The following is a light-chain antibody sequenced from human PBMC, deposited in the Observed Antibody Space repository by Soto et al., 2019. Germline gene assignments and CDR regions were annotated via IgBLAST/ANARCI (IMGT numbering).Light chain of an antibody. CDR2: EVN. CDR1: SSDVGGSTY. J-gene: IGLJ7*01. Sequence: QSALTQPPSASGSPGQSVTISCTGTSSDVGGSTYVSWYQHHPGKAPRLVISEVNKRPSGVPYRFSGAKSGNTASLAVSGDQADDEAVYSCGSCKGGNNVVVFGGGTQLTVL. CDR3: GSCKGGNNVVV. V-gene: IGLV2-8*01.